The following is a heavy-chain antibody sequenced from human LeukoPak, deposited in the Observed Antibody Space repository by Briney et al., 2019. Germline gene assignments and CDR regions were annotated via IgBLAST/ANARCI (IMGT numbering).Heavy chain of an antibody. CDR2: ISFDGTNK. V-gene: IGHV3-30*18. J-gene: IGHJ4*02. Sequence: GGSLRLSCAASGFTFSHYAMHWVGQAPGKGLEWVAVISFDGTNKFYAASVKGRFTISRDNSKNALYLQINGRRAEDTAVYYCAKGGYYERPWYFDYWGQGTLVTVRS. D-gene: IGHD3-22*01. CDR3: AKGGYYERPWYFDY. CDR1: GFTFSHYA.